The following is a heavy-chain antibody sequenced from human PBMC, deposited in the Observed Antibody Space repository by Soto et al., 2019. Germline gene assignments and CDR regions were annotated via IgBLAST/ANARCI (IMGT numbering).Heavy chain of an antibody. CDR1: GGSISSSSYY. J-gene: IGHJ5*02. CDR3: ATQEVGGSYVYTFDP. CDR2: IYYSGST. Sequence: QLQLQESGPGLVKPSETLSLTCTVSGGSISSSSYYWGWIRQPPGKGLEWIGSIYYSGSTYYNPSLKRRVTLSVYPSKNQFSLRLSSVTAADTAVYYCATQEVGGSYVYTFDPWGQGTLVTVSS. V-gene: IGHV4-39*01. D-gene: IGHD1-26*01.